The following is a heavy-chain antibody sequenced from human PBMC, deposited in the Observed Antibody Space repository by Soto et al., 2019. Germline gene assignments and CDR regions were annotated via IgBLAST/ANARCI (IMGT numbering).Heavy chain of an antibody. J-gene: IGHJ6*02. CDR3: ARATLRQQGIWASAMDV. Sequence: QIHLVQSGGGVVQPGRSLLLSCAGSGFTFGNYGMHWVRQAPGKGLEWVAVISHDETNKYYIDSVKGRFSISRDNSKNTVYLQMDSLRPEDTAVYFCARATLRQQGIWASAMDVWGQGTTVFVSS. V-gene: IGHV3-30*03. CDR2: ISHDETNK. D-gene: IGHD7-27*01. CDR1: GFTFGNYG.